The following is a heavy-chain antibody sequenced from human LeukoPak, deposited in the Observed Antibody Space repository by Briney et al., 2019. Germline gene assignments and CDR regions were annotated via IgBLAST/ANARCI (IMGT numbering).Heavy chain of an antibody. V-gene: IGHV3-21*01. J-gene: IGHJ4*02. D-gene: IGHD3-3*01. Sequence: GGSLRLSCAASGFTFSSYSMNWVRQAPGKGLEWVSSISSSSSYIYYADSVEGRFTISRDNAKNSLYLQMNSLRAEDTAVYYCARDRIGGFDYWGQGTLVTVSS. CDR1: GFTFSSYS. CDR3: ARDRIGGFDY. CDR2: ISSSSSYI.